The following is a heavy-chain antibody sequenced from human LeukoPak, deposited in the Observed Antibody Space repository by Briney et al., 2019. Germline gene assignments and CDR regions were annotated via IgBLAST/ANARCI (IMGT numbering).Heavy chain of an antibody. J-gene: IGHJ3*02. CDR3: ARPPLYYYDSSGYLAFDI. V-gene: IGHV1-2*02. CDR2: INPNSGGT. D-gene: IGHD3-22*01. CDR1: GYTFTSYG. Sequence: ASVKVSCKASGYTFTSYGISWVRQAPGQGLEWMGWINPNSGGTNYAQKFQGRVTMTRDTSISTVYMELSRLRSDDTAVYYCARPPLYYYDSSGYLAFDIWGQGTMVTVSS.